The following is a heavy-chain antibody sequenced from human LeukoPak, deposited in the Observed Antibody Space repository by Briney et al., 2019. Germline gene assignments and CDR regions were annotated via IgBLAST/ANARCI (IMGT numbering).Heavy chain of an antibody. Sequence: GASVKVSCKASGYSFTDYYIQWVRQAPGQGPEWMAWINPNSGATNYAQKFQGRVTMTRDTSITTAYMELSRLRSDDTAIYYCARDLPYSTSPSQFDYWGQGTLVTVSS. CDR2: INPNSGAT. J-gene: IGHJ4*02. CDR3: ARDLPYSTSPSQFDY. CDR1: GYSFTDYY. V-gene: IGHV1-2*02. D-gene: IGHD6-13*01.